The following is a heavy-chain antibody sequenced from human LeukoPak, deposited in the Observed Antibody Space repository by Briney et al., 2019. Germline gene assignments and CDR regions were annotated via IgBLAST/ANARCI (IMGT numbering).Heavy chain of an antibody. CDR2: IRYDGSNK. D-gene: IGHD2-2*01. CDR1: GFTFSSYG. J-gene: IGHJ4*02. V-gene: IGHV3-30*02. Sequence: PGRSLRLSCAASGFTFSSYGMHWVRQAPGKGLEWVAFIRYDGSNKYYAESVKGGFTISRDNSKNTLYLQMNSLRAEDTAVYYCAKQVRADGGAGDYFDYWGQGTLVTVSS. CDR3: AKQVRADGGAGDYFDY.